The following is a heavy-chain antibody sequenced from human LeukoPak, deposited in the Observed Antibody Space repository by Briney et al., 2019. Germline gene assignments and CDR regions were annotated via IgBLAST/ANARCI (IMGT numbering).Heavy chain of an antibody. V-gene: IGHV3-15*01. D-gene: IGHD3-16*01. CDR1: GFTFSDAW. CDR2: ITSKAYGGTT. Sequence: GGSLRLSCAASGFTFSDAWMGWVRQAPGRGLEWVGRITSKAYGGTTDYAAPLKGRFSVSRDDSKNMLYLQMNSLRAEDTAVYYCARFGYYYYYMDVWGKGTTVTVSS. J-gene: IGHJ6*03. CDR3: ARFGYYYYYMDV.